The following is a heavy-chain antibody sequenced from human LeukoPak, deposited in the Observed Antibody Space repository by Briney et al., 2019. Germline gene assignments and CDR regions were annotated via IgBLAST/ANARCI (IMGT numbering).Heavy chain of an antibody. V-gene: IGHV3-23*01. D-gene: IGHD3-3*01. J-gene: IGHJ4*02. CDR3: AKGSYYDFWSGYYGFDY. CDR2: ISGSGGSK. Sequence: GGSLRLSCAASGFTFSSYAMSWVRQAPGKGLEWVSAISGSGGSKYYADSVKGRFNIYRDNYKNTLYMKMNSVRDEDTAVYYCAKGSYYDFWSGYYGFDYWGQGTLVTVSS. CDR1: GFTFSSYA.